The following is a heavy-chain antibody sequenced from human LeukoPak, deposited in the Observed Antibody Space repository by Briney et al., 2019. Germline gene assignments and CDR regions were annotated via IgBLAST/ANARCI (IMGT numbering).Heavy chain of an antibody. V-gene: IGHV3-30*02. CDR3: TKVGNGYTADY. CDR2: IRLDGGHK. CDR1: GFTFSNHG. J-gene: IGHJ4*02. Sequence: GGSLRLSCAASGFTFSNHGMHWVRQAPGKGLEWVTFIRLDGGHKYYADSVKGRFTISRDNSKNTLYLRMNSLSAEDTAVYYCTKVGNGYTADYWGQRTRVTLSS. D-gene: IGHD5-18*01.